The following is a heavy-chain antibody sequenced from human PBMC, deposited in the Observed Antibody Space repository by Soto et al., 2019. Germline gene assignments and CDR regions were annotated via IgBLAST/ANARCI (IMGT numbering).Heavy chain of an antibody. CDR3: AGGEMATSRY. D-gene: IGHD3-16*01. J-gene: IGHJ4*02. V-gene: IGHV3-30-3*01. CDR2: ISYDGSNK. Sequence: QVQLVESGGGVVQPGRSLRLSCAASGFTFSSYAMHWVRQAPGKGLEWVAVISYDGSNKYYADSVKGRFTISRDNSKNTLYLQMNSLRAEDTAVYYGAGGEMATSRYWGQGTLVTVSS. CDR1: GFTFSSYA.